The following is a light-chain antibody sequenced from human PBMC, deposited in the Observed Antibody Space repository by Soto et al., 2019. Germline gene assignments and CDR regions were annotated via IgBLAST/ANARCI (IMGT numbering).Light chain of an antibody. CDR2: GVS. Sequence: QSVLTQPASVSGSPGQSITISCTGTSTDVGAHDFVSWYQHHPGKAPKLMIYGVSDRPSGVSDRFSGPKSANTASLTISGLQPEDEADYYCSSYTIYTTYVFGNGTKVTIL. CDR1: STDVGAHDF. V-gene: IGLV2-14*03. CDR3: SSYTIYTTYV. J-gene: IGLJ1*01.